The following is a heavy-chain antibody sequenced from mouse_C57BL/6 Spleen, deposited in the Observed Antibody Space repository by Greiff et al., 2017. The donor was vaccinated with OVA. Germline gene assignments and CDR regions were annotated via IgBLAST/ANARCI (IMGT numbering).Heavy chain of an antibody. V-gene: IGHV1-69*01. CDR2: IDPSDSYT. J-gene: IGHJ2*01. Sequence: QVQLQQPGAELVKPGASVKLSCKASGYTFTSYWMHWVKQRPGQGLEWIGEIDPSDSYTNYNQKFKGKSTLTVDKSSSTAYMQLSSLTSEDSAVYYCARRTNFYFDYWGQGTTLTVSS. CDR1: GYTFTSYW. CDR3: ARRTNFYFDY. D-gene: IGHD4-1*01.